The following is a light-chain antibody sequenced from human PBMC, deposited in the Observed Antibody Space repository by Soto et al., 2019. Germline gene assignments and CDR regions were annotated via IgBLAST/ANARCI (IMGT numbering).Light chain of an antibody. CDR1: QSINNY. V-gene: IGKV1-5*03. CDR2: KAS. CDR3: QQFNSYPIP. Sequence: DIHVTQDPSTLSASVDASVTITCRASQSINNYVNWYQQKPGQAPRLLIYKASSLEGGVPSRFSGSGSGTEFTLTIGGLQPDDFATYYCQQFNSYPIPFGQVTLLEVK. J-gene: IGKJ5*01.